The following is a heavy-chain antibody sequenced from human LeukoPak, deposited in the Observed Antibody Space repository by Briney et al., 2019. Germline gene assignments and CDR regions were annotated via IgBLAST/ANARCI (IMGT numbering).Heavy chain of an antibody. D-gene: IGHD3/OR15-3a*01. CDR3: ARQTGSGLFILP. J-gene: IGHJ4*02. CDR2: INHSGST. Sequence: PSETLSLTCAVYGGSFSGYYWSWIRQPPGKGLEWIGEINHSGSTDYNPSLKSRVTISVDTSKNQFSLKLSSVTAADTAVYYCARQTGSGLFILPGGQGTLVTVSS. V-gene: IGHV4-34*01. CDR1: GGSFSGYY.